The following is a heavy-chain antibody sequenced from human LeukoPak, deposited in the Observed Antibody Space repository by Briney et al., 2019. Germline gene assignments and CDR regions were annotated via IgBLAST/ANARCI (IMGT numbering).Heavy chain of an antibody. CDR2: INQEGREK. J-gene: IGHJ4*02. V-gene: IGHV3-7*03. CDR1: GFTFSSYS. D-gene: IGHD1-26*01. Sequence: GGSLRLSCAASGFTFSSYSMNWARQAPGKGLEWVANINQEGREKYYVDSVKGRFTISRDNAKNSLYLQMNNLRAEDTAVYFCARDLVGATDWGQGTLVTVSS. CDR3: ARDLVGATD.